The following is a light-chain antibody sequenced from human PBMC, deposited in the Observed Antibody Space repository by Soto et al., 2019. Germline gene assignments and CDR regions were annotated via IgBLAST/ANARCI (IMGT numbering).Light chain of an antibody. CDR1: RSDDGGYNY. CDR3: SSYTSSSTLV. Sequence: QSALTQPASVSGSPGQSITISCTGTRSDDGGYNYVSWYQQHPGKAPKLMIYDVSNRPSGFSNRFSGSKSGNTASLTISGLQAEDEADYYCSSYTSSSTLVFGGGTKVTVL. CDR2: DVS. V-gene: IGLV2-14*01. J-gene: IGLJ2*01.